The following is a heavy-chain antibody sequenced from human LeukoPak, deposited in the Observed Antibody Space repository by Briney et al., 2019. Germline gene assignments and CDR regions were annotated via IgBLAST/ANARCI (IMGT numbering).Heavy chain of an antibody. Sequence: PSETLSLTCTVSGGSISSYYWSWIRQPPGKGLEWIGYIYYSGSTNYNPSLKSRVTISVDTSKNQFSLKLSSVTAADTAVYYCAGERLFGVVTPWGQGTLVTVSS. CDR3: AGERLFGVVTP. CDR2: IYYSGST. V-gene: IGHV4-59*01. D-gene: IGHD3-3*01. CDR1: GGSISSYY. J-gene: IGHJ5*02.